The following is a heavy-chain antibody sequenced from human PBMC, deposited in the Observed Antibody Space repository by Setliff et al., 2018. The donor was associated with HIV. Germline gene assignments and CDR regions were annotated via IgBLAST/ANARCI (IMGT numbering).Heavy chain of an antibody. CDR2: IYPGDSNT. Sequence: PGESLKISCKGSGYSFTNYWIGWVRQMPGKGLEWMGIIYPGDSNTRYSPSFQGQVTISADKSISAAFLQWSSLKASDTAMYYCVRHVSSSAVFDPWGQGTLVTVSS. V-gene: IGHV5-51*01. D-gene: IGHD3-10*01. CDR3: VRHVSSSAVFDP. CDR1: GYSFTNYW. J-gene: IGHJ5*02.